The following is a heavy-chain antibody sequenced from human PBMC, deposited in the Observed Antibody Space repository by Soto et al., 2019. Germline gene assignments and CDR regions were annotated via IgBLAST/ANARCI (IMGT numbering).Heavy chain of an antibody. J-gene: IGHJ4*02. Sequence: VGSLRLSCEASGFVFKMYYMHWVRQVPGKGPEWVSRISDDGKITTYADSVKDRFTISRDNAKDTLYLQLDNLRGDDTGLYYCIRGTRASSSGTGAYWGQGTQVTVSS. CDR3: IRGTRASSSGTGAY. CDR1: GFVFKMYY. V-gene: IGHV3-74*01. CDR2: ISDDGKIT. D-gene: IGHD1-26*01.